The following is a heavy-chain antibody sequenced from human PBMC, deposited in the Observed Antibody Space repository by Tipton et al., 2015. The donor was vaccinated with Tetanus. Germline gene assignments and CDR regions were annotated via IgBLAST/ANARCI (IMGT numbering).Heavy chain of an antibody. CDR1: GFIFSSYS. Sequence: SLRLSCEVSGFIFSSYSMNWVRQAPGKGLEWVSSISSTSTYIYYADSLKGRFTISRDNAKNSVYLQMNSLRAEDTAVYYCARDGSYGGTLISDYWGQGTQVTVSS. CDR2: ISSTSTYI. CDR3: ARDGSYGGTLISDY. V-gene: IGHV3-21*01. D-gene: IGHD4-23*01. J-gene: IGHJ4*02.